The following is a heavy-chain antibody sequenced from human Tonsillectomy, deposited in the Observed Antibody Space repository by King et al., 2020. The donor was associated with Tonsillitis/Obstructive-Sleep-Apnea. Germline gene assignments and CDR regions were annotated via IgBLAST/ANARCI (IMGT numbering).Heavy chain of an antibody. V-gene: IGHV4-34*01. J-gene: IGHJ6*03. CDR2: INHSGST. CDR3: ARFPIAVAGTTDSAAYYYYYMDV. Sequence: VQLQQWGAGLLKPSETLSLTCAVYGGSFSGYYWSWIRQPPGKGLEWIGEINHSGSTNYNTSLKSRVTISVDTSKNQFSLKLSSVTAAATAVYYCARFPIAVAGTTDSAAYYYYYMDVWGKGTTVTVSS. D-gene: IGHD6-19*01. CDR1: GGSFSGYY.